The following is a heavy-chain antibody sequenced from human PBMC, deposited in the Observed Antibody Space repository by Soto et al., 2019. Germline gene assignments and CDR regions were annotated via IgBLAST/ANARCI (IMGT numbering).Heavy chain of an antibody. V-gene: IGHV1-2*02. J-gene: IGHJ4*02. D-gene: IGHD5-12*01. CDR3: ARDPRGYSGYDDFYFDY. CDR1: GYTFTGYY. Sequence: ASVKVSCKASGYTFTGYYMHWVRQAPGQGLEGMGWINPNSGGTNYAQKFQGRVTMTRDTSISTAYMELSRLRSDDTAVYYCARDPRGYSGYDDFYFDYWGQGTLVTVSS. CDR2: INPNSGGT.